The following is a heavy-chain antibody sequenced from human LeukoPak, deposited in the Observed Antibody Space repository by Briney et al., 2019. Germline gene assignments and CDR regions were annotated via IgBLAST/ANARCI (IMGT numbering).Heavy chain of an antibody. CDR2: IWFDGSNK. CDR1: GFTFSKYG. CDR3: AKDGDRTAVAAIDY. D-gene: IGHD6-19*01. J-gene: IGHJ4*02. Sequence: PGRSLRLSCAASGFTFSKYGMHGVRQAPGKGLEGVAVIWFDGSNKFYADSVKGRFTISKDNSKNMLYLQMNSLRAEDTAVYYCAKDGDRTAVAAIDYWGQGTLVTVSS. V-gene: IGHV3-33*06.